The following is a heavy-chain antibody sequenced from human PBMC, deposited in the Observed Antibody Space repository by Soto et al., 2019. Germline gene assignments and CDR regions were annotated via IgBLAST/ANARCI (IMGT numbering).Heavy chain of an antibody. J-gene: IGHJ4*02. Sequence: NPSETLSLTCTVSGVSVTRTSFYWSWIRQAPGKGMELIGYFHYGGRTNYDPSLKSGVNISVDTAKDQFSLQLTSVTAADTALYFCVRDRACSYAYYXWGQGSLVTVSX. D-gene: IGHD3-16*01. CDR3: VRDRACSYAYYX. CDR1: GVSVTRTSFY. V-gene: IGHV4-61*01. CDR2: FHYGGRT.